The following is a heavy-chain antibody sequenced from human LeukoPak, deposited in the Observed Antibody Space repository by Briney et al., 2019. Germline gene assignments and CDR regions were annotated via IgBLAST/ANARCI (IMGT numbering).Heavy chain of an antibody. CDR2: IYYSGNT. Sequence: SETLSLTCIVSGGSISSYYWNWIRQPPGKGLEWIGYIYYSGNTNYNPSLKSRVTISIDTSKNQFSLELSSVTAADTAVYYCARETCSGGYCYLLDYWGQGTLVTVSS. D-gene: IGHD2-15*01. V-gene: IGHV4-59*01. J-gene: IGHJ4*02. CDR3: ARETCSGGYCYLLDY. CDR1: GGSISSYY.